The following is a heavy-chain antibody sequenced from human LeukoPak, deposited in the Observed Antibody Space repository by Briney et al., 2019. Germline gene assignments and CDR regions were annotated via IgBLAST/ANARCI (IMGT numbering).Heavy chain of an antibody. J-gene: IGHJ4*02. Sequence: QPGRSLGLSCAASGFTFSSYAMHWVRQAPGKGLEWVAVISYDGSNKYYADSVKGRFTISRDNSKNTLYLQMNSLRAEDTAVYYCARSSSYGDYSFDYWGQGTLVTVSS. CDR2: ISYDGSNK. CDR1: GFTFSSYA. D-gene: IGHD4-17*01. CDR3: ARSSSYGDYSFDY. V-gene: IGHV3-30-3*01.